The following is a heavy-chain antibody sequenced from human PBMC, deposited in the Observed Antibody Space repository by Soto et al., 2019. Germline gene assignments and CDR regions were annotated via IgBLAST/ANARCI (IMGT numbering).Heavy chain of an antibody. CDR3: AREGSSWSHYFDY. D-gene: IGHD6-6*01. J-gene: IGHJ4*02. CDR1: GFTFASYA. Sequence: GGSLRLSCVASGFTFASYAMSWVRQAPGRGLEWVSAISGDGDITYYADSVKGRFTISRDTSKNTLWLQLNSLRAEDTAVYYCAREGSSWSHYFDYWGQGTLVTVSS. CDR2: ISGDGDIT. V-gene: IGHV3-23*01.